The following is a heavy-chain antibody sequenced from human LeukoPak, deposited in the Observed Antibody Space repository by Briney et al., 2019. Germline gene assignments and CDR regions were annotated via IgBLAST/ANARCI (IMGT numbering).Heavy chain of an antibody. J-gene: IGHJ6*03. Sequence: SVKVSCKASGGTFSSYAISWVRQAPGQGLEWMGRIIPIFGTANYAQKFQGRVTITTDESTNTAYMELSSLRSEDTAVYYCASVQYYDSSGYYDNYMDVWGKATTVTVSS. V-gene: IGHV1-69*05. CDR1: GGTFSSYA. D-gene: IGHD3-22*01. CDR3: ASVQYYDSSGYYDNYMDV. CDR2: IIPIFGTA.